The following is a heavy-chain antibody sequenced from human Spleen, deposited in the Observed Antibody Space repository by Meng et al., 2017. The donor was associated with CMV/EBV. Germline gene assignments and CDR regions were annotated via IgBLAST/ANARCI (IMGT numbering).Heavy chain of an antibody. CDR3: ARERTAVYGMDV. CDR1: RFTFNNYW. D-gene: IGHD6-25*01. V-gene: IGHV3-7*01. Sequence: GESLKISCAASRFTFNNYWMSWVRQAPGKGLEWVANIKQDGSDKYYVDSVWGRFTISRDNAKNSLYLQMNSLRAEDTAVYYCARERTAVYGMDVWGQGTAVTVSS. J-gene: IGHJ6*02. CDR2: IKQDGSDK.